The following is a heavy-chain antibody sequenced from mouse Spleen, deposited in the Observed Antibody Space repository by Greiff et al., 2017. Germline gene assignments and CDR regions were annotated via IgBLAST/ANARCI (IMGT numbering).Heavy chain of an antibody. CDR2: ISYDGSN. D-gene: IGHD1-2*01. Sequence: ESGPGLVKPSQSLSLTCSVTGYSITSGYYWNWIRQFPGNKLEWMGYISYDGSNNYNPSLKNRISITRDTSKNQFFLKLNSVTTEDTATYYCARGTVLRLLFDYWGQGTTLTVSS. J-gene: IGHJ2*01. CDR3: ARGTVLRLLFDY. V-gene: IGHV3-6*01. CDR1: GYSITSGYY.